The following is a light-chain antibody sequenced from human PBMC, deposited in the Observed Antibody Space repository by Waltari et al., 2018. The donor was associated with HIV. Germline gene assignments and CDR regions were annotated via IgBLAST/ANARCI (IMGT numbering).Light chain of an antibody. V-gene: IGLV2-23*01. CDR2: EGD. Sequence: QSALTQPASVSGSPGQSITIPCTGTSSDVGSYKFVSWYQQHPGNAPKLIIYEGDKRPSGVSYRFSGSKSDSTASLTISGLQAEDEADYYCCSYAGSSTYVVFGGGTQLTVL. J-gene: IGLJ2*01. CDR3: CSYAGSSTYVV. CDR1: SSDVGSYKF.